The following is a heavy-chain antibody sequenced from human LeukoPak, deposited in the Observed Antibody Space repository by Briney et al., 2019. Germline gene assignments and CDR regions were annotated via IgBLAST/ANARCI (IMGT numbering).Heavy chain of an antibody. D-gene: IGHD3-22*01. V-gene: IGHV3-48*02. Sequence: GGSLRLSCAASGFTFSSYAMHWVRQAPGKGLEWVSYISGTSNIYYADSVKGRFTISRDNAKNSLYLQMNSLRDEDTAVYYCARDEDDISGYYFYWGQGTLVTVSS. CDR2: ISGTSNI. CDR1: GFTFSSYA. J-gene: IGHJ4*02. CDR3: ARDEDDISGYYFY.